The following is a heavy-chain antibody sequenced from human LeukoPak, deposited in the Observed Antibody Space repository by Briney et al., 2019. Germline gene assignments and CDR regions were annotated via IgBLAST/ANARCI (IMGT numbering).Heavy chain of an antibody. Sequence: GGSLRLSCAASGFTVSSNYMSWVRQAPGKGPEWVSVIYSGGSTYYADSVKGRFTISRDNSKNTLYLQMNSLRAEDTAVYYCARDLAGDCSGGSCYAHDAFDIWGQGTMVTVSS. CDR2: IYSGGST. J-gene: IGHJ3*02. D-gene: IGHD2-15*01. CDR1: GFTVSSNY. CDR3: ARDLAGDCSGGSCYAHDAFDI. V-gene: IGHV3-66*01.